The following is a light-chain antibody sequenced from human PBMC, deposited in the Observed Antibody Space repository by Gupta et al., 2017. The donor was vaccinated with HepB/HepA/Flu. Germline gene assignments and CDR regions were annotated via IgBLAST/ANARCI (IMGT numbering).Light chain of an antibody. CDR1: NSNIGAGYD. J-gene: IGLJ1*01. V-gene: IGLV1-40*01. Sequence: QPVPTPRPSVPWAPGQRATISYNGRNSNIGAGYDVHWYRQLPGTAPELLIYLNTNRPSGVPDRLSASKSGTSASLAITGLQAEDEADYYCQSYASSMSVYVFGAGTKVTVL. CDR2: LNT. CDR3: QSYASSMSVYV.